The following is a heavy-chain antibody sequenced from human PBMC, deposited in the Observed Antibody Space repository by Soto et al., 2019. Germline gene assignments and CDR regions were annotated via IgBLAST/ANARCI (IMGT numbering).Heavy chain of an antibody. CDR3: ARVPSLDYDILTGYYPD. D-gene: IGHD3-9*01. V-gene: IGHV3-30-3*01. Sequence: GGSLRLSCAASGFTFSSYAMHWVRQAPGKGLEWVAVISYDGSNKYYADSVKGRFTISRDNSKNTLYLQMNSLRAEDTAVYYCARVPSLDYDILTGYYPDWGQGTLATVSS. J-gene: IGHJ4*02. CDR2: ISYDGSNK. CDR1: GFTFSSYA.